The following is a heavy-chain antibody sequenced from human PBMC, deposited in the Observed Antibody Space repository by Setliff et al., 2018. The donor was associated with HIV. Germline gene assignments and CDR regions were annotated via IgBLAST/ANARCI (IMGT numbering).Heavy chain of an antibody. Sequence: ETLSLTCTVSGDSISSNYWNWIRQSPGKRPEWIGYIYFSGSTNYNPSLKGLVTLSFDPSKNQFSLKLTSVTAADTAMYYCASAGYPYRGVWFDPWGQGTLVTVSS. J-gene: IGHJ5*02. CDR3: ASAGYPYRGVWFDP. V-gene: IGHV4-59*03. CDR2: IYFSGST. D-gene: IGHD6-25*01. CDR1: GDSISSNY.